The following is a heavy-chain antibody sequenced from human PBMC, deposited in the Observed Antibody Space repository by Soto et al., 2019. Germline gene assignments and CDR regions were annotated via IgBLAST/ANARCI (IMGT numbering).Heavy chain of an antibody. CDR3: ARDQGFRVVINSNWFDP. CDR1: GYPLIRYG. J-gene: IGHJ5*02. V-gene: IGHV1-18*01. CDR2: ISAYNGNT. D-gene: IGHD2-21*01. Sequence: XSVKVSCKASGYPLIRYGIMWVRQAPGQGLEWMGWISAYNGNTNSAEKLRGRLTMTTDASTTTAYMELRSLRSDDTAIYYCARDQGFRVVINSNWFDPWGQGTLVTVSS.